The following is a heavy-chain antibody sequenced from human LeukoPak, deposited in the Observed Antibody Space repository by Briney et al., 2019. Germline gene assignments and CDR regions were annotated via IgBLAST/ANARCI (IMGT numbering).Heavy chain of an antibody. CDR3: VKTHITGWFSSDD. CDR2: ISYNENRK. V-gene: IGHV3-30*18. CDR1: GFAFNTYD. Sequence: PGGSLRLSCAASGFAFNTYDMHWVRQAPGKGLELVAFISYNENRKFYADSLKGRFTISRDNSKSTLFLQMNSLRPEDTAVYFCVKTHITGWFSSDDWGQRALVTVSS. J-gene: IGHJ4*02. D-gene: IGHD6-19*01.